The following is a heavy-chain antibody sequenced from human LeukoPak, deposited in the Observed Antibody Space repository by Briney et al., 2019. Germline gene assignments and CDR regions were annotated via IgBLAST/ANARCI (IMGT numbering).Heavy chain of an antibody. CDR1: GFTFSSYG. Sequence: GGTLRLSCAASGFTFSSYGMSWVRQAPAQGLEWVSAISGSGGSTYYADSVKGRFTISRDNSKNTRYLQMNSLRVEYTAVYDCARVFPPTDYGSGSYFWDPYYFDYWGQGTLVTVSS. D-gene: IGHD3-10*01. CDR3: ARVFPPTDYGSGSYFWDPYYFDY. J-gene: IGHJ4*02. V-gene: IGHV3-23*01. CDR2: ISGSGGST.